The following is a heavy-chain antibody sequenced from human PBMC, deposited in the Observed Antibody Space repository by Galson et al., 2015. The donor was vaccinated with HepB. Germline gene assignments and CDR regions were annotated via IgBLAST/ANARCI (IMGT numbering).Heavy chain of an antibody. CDR1: GFTFSSYA. Sequence: SLRLSCAASGFTFSSYAMSWVRQAPGKGLEWVSAISGSGGSTYYADSVKGRFTISRDNSKNTLYLQMNSLRAEDTAVYYCAKIPRENRYFGDWGQGTLVTVSS. CDR2: ISGSGGST. J-gene: IGHJ4*02. V-gene: IGHV3-23*01. CDR3: AKIPRENRYFGD. D-gene: IGHD3-16*01.